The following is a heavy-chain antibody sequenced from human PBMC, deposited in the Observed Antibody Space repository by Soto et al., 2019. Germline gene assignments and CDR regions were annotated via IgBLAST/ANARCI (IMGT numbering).Heavy chain of an antibody. V-gene: IGHV4-34*01. CDR2: INHSGST. CDR1: GGSFSGYY. J-gene: IGHJ5*02. Sequence: SETLSLTCAVYGGSFSGYYWSWIRQPPGKGLEWIGEINHSGSTNYNPSLKSRVTISVDTSKNQFSLKLSSVTAVDTAVYYCARVGPPLVTIFGVVRSTANWFDPWGQGTLVTVSS. CDR3: ARVGPPLVTIFGVVRSTANWFDP. D-gene: IGHD3-3*01.